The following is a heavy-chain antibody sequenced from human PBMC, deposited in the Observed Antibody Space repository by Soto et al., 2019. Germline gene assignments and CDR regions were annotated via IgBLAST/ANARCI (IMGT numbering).Heavy chain of an antibody. Sequence: QVQLVQSGAEVKEPGSSVNVSCKTSGGTFGNTAVTWVRQVPGQGLEWIGGIVPLFGTANYAQKFRGRVMLTADESTRTASVDLGSLRSDDTAIYYCARDGDPGYSFWSGPLGGGRFDPWGQGTLVTVSS. J-gene: IGHJ5*02. CDR3: ARDGDPGYSFWSGPLGGGRFDP. V-gene: IGHV1-69*12. D-gene: IGHD3-3*01. CDR2: IVPLFGTA. CDR1: GGTFGNTA.